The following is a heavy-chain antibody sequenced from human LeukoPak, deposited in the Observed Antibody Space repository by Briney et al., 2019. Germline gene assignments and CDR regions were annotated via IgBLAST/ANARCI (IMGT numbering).Heavy chain of an antibody. CDR1: GGSFSGYY. CDR3: ARDRIAVAGTTPTD. J-gene: IGHJ4*02. CDR2: INHSGST. D-gene: IGHD6-19*01. V-gene: IGHV4-34*01. Sequence: SETLSLTCAVYGGSFSGYYWSWIRQPPGKGLEWIGEINHSGSTNYNPSLKSRVTISVDTSKNQFSLKLSSVTAADTAVYYCARDRIAVAGTTPTDWGQGTLVTVSS.